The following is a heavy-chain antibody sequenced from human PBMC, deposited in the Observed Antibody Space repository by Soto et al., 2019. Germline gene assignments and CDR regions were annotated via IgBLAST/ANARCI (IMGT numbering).Heavy chain of an antibody. Sequence: EVQLVESGGGLVQPGGSLRLSCAASGFTFSSYSMNWVRQGPGKGLEWVSYISSSSNTIYYADSVKGRFSISRDNAKSSLYLQMNSLRDEDTAVYYFARMDSNSFRFANYYYGMAVWGQGTTVTVSS. D-gene: IGHD6-6*01. CDR2: ISSSSNTI. CDR1: GFTFSSYS. CDR3: ARMDSNSFRFANYYYGMAV. V-gene: IGHV3-48*02. J-gene: IGHJ6*02.